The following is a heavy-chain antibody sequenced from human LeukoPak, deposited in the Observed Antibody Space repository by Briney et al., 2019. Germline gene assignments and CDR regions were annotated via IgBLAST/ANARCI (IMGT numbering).Heavy chain of an antibody. CDR1: GFTFSSYG. V-gene: IGHV3-30*02. Sequence: GGSLRLSCAASGFTFSSYGMHWVRQAPGKGLEWVAFIRYDGSNKYYADSVKGRFTISRDNSENTLYLQMNSLRAEDTTVYYCAKDSGRYYYYMDVWGKGTTVTVSS. J-gene: IGHJ6*03. CDR2: IRYDGSNK. CDR3: AKDSGRYYYYMDV.